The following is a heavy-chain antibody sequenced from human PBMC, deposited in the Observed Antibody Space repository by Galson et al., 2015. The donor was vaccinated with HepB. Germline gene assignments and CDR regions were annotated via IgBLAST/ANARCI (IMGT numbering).Heavy chain of an antibody. Sequence: SVKVSCKASGYTFTSYGISWVRQAPGQGLEWMGWISAYNGNTNYAQKLQGRVTMTTDTSTSTAYMELRSLRSDDTAVYYCARGGAYVWGSYEHREYYFDYWGQGTLVTVSS. CDR1: GYTFTSYG. CDR3: ARGGAYVWGSYEHREYYFDY. J-gene: IGHJ4*02. V-gene: IGHV1-18*04. CDR2: ISAYNGNT. D-gene: IGHD3-16*01.